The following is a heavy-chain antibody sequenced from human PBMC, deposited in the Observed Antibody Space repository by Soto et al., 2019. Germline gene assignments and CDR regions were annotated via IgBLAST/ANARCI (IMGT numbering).Heavy chain of an antibody. CDR2: ISYDGRND. Sequence: QVHLVESGGGVVQPGRSLRLSCEASGFTFNSYPIHWVRQAPGKGLEWVAVISYDGRNDYYGDSVRGRFTISRDNSKNTVYLPMNSLTPEDTAVYYWARDPYFDYWGQGTLVTVSS. V-gene: IGHV3-30*04. CDR1: GFTFNSYP. CDR3: ARDPYFDY. J-gene: IGHJ4*02.